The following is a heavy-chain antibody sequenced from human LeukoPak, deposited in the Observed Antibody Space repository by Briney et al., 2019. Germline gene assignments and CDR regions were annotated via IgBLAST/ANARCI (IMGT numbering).Heavy chain of an antibody. J-gene: IGHJ6*02. CDR2: IYYSGST. CDR3: ARDHRGGVRGVYYYYGMDV. V-gene: IGHV4-59*01. D-gene: IGHD3-10*01. Sequence: PSETLSLTCTVSGGSISSYYWSWIRQPPGKGLEWIGYIYYSGSTNYNPSLKSRVTISVDTSKNQFSLKLSSVTAADTAVYYCARDHRGGVRGVYYYYGMDVWGQGTTVTVSS. CDR1: GGSISSYY.